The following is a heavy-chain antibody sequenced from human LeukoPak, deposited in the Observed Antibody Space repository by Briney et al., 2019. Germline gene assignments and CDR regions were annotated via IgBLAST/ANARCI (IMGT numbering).Heavy chain of an antibody. CDR1: GGSFSGYY. CDR2: INHSGST. V-gene: IGHV4-34*01. J-gene: IGHJ4*02. CDR3: ASSPTVVTDY. D-gene: IGHD4-23*01. Sequence: SETLSLTCAVYGGSFSGYYWSWIRQPPGKGLEWIGEINHSGSTNYNPSLKSRVTISVDTSKNQFPLKLSSVTAADTAVYYCASSPTVVTDYWGQGTLVTVSS.